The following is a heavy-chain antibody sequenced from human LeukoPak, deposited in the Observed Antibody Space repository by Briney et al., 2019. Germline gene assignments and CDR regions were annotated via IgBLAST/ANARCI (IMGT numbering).Heavy chain of an antibody. V-gene: IGHV4-59*01. Sequence: PSETLSLTCIVSGDSISSYYWSWIRQPPGKRLEWIGYIYYTGITNYNPFLKSRVTISVDTSKNQFSLKLSSVTAADTAVYYCARKQYLPHNWFDPWGQGTLVTVSS. CDR3: ARKQYLPHNWFDP. CDR1: GDSISSYY. D-gene: IGHD1/OR15-1a*01. CDR2: IYYTGIT. J-gene: IGHJ5*02.